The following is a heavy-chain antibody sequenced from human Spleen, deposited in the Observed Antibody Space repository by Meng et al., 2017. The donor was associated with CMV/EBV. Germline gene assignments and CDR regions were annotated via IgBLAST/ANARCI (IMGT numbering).Heavy chain of an antibody. V-gene: IGHV3-48*04. CDR2: ISSSSSTI. J-gene: IGHJ4*02. CDR3: ARGMSIAAPRFFVY. CDR1: GFTFSSYS. Sequence: GESLKISCAASGFTFSSYSMNWVRQAPGKGLEWVSYISSSSSTIYYADSVKGRFTISRDNAKNSLYLQMNSLRAEDTALYYCARGMSIAAPRFFVYWGQGALVTVSS. D-gene: IGHD6-6*01.